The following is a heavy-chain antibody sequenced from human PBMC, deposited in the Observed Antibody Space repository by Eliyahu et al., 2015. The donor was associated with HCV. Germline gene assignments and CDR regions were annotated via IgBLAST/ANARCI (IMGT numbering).Heavy chain of an antibody. CDR1: GFGFGXXS. CDR2: ISSSSDDI. V-gene: IGHV3-48*02. D-gene: IGHD3-22*01. J-gene: IGHJ6*02. Sequence: EEQLVESGGGLVHPGGSLRLSXAASGFGFGXXSXNWVRQXPGKGXEWISXISSSSDDIYYADSVKGRFTISRDNDRSSLYLQMNSLRDEDTAVYFCARGLESEWLLLNRGMDVWGLGTTVIVSS. CDR3: ARGLESEWLLLNRGMDV.